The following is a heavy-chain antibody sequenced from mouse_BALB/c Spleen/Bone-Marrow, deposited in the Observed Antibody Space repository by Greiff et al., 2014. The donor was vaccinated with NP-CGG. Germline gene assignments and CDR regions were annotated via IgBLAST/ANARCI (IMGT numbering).Heavy chain of an antibody. CDR3: ARGGDYHYFDY. V-gene: IGHV1S56*01. CDR2: ISPGDGNT. Sequence: QVQLKESGPELVKPGALVKISCKASGYTFTTYDINWVKQRPGQGLEWIGWISPGDGNTNYNVKFKGKATLTADKSSSTAYMQLSSLTSENSAVYFCARGGDYHYFDYWGQGTTLTVSS. CDR1: GYTFTTYD. D-gene: IGHD2-4*01. J-gene: IGHJ2*01.